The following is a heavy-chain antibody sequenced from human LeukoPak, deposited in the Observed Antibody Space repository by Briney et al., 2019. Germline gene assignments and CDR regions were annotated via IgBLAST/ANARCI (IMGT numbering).Heavy chain of an antibody. CDR1: GYTFTGYY. V-gene: IGHV1-2*02. Sequence: GASVKVSCKASGYTFTGYYMHWVRQAPGQGLEWMGWINPNSGGTNYARKFQGRVTMTRDTSISTAYMELSRLRSDDTAVYYCATADYGDYRASAYWGQGTLVTVSS. CDR3: ATADYGDYRASAY. CDR2: INPNSGGT. J-gene: IGHJ4*02. D-gene: IGHD4-17*01.